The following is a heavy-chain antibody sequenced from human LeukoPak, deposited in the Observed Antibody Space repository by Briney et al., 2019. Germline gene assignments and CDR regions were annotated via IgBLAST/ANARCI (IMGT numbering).Heavy chain of an antibody. D-gene: IGHD3-10*01. CDR2: IIPILGIA. CDR1: GGTFSSYA. Sequence: SVKVSCKASGGTFSSYAISWVRQAPGQGLEWMGRIIPILGIANYAQKFQGRVTITADKSTSTAYMELSSLRSEDTAVYYCARSNPGVMVFDYWGQGTLVTVSS. CDR3: ARSNPGVMVFDY. V-gene: IGHV1-69*04. J-gene: IGHJ4*02.